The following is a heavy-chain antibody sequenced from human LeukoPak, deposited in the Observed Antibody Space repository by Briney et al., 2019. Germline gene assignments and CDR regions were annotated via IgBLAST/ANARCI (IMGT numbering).Heavy chain of an antibody. Sequence: GGSLRLSCAASGFTFSSYSMNWVRQAPGKGLEWVSYISSSSTIYYADSVKGRFTISRDNAKNSLYLQMNSLRAEDTAVYYCARAGKTAAIRYFDWLVPEFDPWGQGTLVTVSS. CDR2: ISSSSTI. CDR3: ARAGKTAAIRYFDWLVPEFDP. V-gene: IGHV3-48*01. D-gene: IGHD3-9*01. CDR1: GFTFSSYS. J-gene: IGHJ5*02.